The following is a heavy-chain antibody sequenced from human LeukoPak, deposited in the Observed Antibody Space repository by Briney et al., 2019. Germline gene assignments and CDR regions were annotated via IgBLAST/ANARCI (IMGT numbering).Heavy chain of an antibody. J-gene: IGHJ4*02. CDR1: GFTFSSYA. D-gene: IGHD3-22*01. V-gene: IGHV3-23*01. CDR3: AKDSLSSPLNYYDSSGYTY. CDR2: ISGSGGST. Sequence: GGSLRLSCAASGFTFSSYAMSWVRQAPGKGLEWVSAISGSGGSTYYADSVKGRFTNSRDNSKNTLYLQMNSLRAEDTAVYYCAKDSLSSPLNYYDSSGYTYWGQGTLVTVSS.